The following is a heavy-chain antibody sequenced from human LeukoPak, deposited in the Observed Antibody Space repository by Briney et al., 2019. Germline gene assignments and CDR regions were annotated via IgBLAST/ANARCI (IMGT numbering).Heavy chain of an antibody. CDR2: INSDGSST. CDR3: ARSSMAPYYYYGMDV. CDR1: GFTFSSYW. Sequence: GRSLRLSCAASGFTFSSYWMHWVRQAPGKGLVWVSRINSDGSSTSYADSVKGRFTISRDNAKNTLYLQMNSLRAEDTAVYYCARSSMAPYYYYGMDVWGQGTTVTVSS. V-gene: IGHV3-74*01. D-gene: IGHD2/OR15-2a*01. J-gene: IGHJ6*02.